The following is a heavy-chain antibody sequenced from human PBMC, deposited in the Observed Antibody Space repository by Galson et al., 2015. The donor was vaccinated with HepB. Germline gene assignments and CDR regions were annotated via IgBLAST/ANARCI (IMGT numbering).Heavy chain of an antibody. D-gene: IGHD5-18*01. CDR3: ASDLLGGYSYGSYYYYGMDV. J-gene: IGHJ6*02. CDR2: ISSSSYI. CDR1: GFTFSSYT. V-gene: IGHV3-21*01. Sequence: SLRLSCAASGFTFSSYTMNWVRQAPGKGLEWVSSISSSSYIYYADSVKGRFTISRDNAKNSLYLQMNSLRAEDTAVYYCASDLLGGYSYGSYYYYGMDVWGQGTTVTVSS.